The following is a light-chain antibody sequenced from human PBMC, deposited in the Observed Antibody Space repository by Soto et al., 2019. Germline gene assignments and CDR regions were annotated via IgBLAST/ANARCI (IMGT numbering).Light chain of an antibody. CDR2: AAS. CDR1: QSISISY. J-gene: IGKJ1*01. Sequence: EIVLTQSPGTLSLSPGERAILSCRASQSISISYLAWFQQKPGQPPSLLISAASSRATGIPDRFSGSGSGKDFTLTISRLRPEDFAVYYCQQYDTSPWTFGQGTKVEIK. CDR3: QQYDTSPWT. V-gene: IGKV3-20*01.